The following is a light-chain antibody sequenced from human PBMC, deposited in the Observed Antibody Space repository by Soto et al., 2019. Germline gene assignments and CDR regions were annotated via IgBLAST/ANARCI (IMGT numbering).Light chain of an antibody. CDR2: HAS. CDR3: HQYASEPLT. CDR1: QSVGRDY. J-gene: IGKJ4*01. Sequence: PGETVPLSCMASQSVGRDYLAWFQHKPGQAPRLLVHHASTRATGVPDRFSGSGSGTDFTFTVSRLEPEDFAIYYCHQYASEPLTFGGGTKVDI. V-gene: IGKV3-20*01.